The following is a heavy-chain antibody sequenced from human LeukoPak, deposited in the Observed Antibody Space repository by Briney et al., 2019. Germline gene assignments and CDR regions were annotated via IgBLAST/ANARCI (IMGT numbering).Heavy chain of an antibody. CDR3: ARDFGSVGATETPVFDY. CDR2: ISYDGSNK. CDR1: GFTFSSYA. D-gene: IGHD1-26*01. Sequence: PGGSLRLSCAASGFTFSSYAMHWVRQAPGEGLEWVAVISYDGSNKYYADSVKGRFTISRDNSKNTLYLQMNSLRAEDTAVYYCARDFGSVGATETPVFDYWGQGTLVTVSS. J-gene: IGHJ4*02. V-gene: IGHV3-30-3*01.